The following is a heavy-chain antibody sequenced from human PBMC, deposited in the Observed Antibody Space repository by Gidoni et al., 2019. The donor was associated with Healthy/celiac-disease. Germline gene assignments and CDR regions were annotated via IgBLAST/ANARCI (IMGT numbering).Heavy chain of an antibody. D-gene: IGHD5-18*01. CDR3: ARGYSYGHFDY. CDR1: GSTFSSYA. Sequence: QVQLVESGGGGVQPGRHLRLSCAAPGSTFSSYAMHWVRQAPGKGLEWVAVISYDGSNKYYAASVKGRFTISRDNSKNTLYLQMNSLRAEDTAVYYCARGYSYGHFDYWGQGTLVTVSS. V-gene: IGHV3-30-3*01. J-gene: IGHJ4*02. CDR2: ISYDGSNK.